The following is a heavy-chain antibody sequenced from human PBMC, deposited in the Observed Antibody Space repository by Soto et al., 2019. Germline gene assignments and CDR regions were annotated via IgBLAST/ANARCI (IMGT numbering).Heavy chain of an antibody. CDR3: ARLVPAAGYYYGMDV. CDR2: IIPIFGTA. V-gene: IGHV1-69*12. CDR1: GGTFSSYA. J-gene: IGHJ6*02. Sequence: QVQLVQSGAEVKKPGSSVKVSCKASGGTFSSYAISWVRQAPGQGLEWMGGIIPIFGTANYAQKFQGRVTITAAESTGTAYMELSSLRSEATAVYYCARLVPAAGYYYGMDVWGQGTTVTVSS. D-gene: IGHD2-2*01.